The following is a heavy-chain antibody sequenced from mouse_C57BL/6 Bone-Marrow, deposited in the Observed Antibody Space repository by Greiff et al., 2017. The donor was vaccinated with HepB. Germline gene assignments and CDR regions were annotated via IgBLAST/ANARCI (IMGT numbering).Heavy chain of an antibody. Sequence: QVQLKQPGAELVKPGASVKLSCKASGYTFTSYWMHWVKQRPGQGLEWIGMIHPNSGSTNYNEKFKSKATLTVDKSSSTAYMQLSSLTSEDSAVYYCARMDFYYYGSSHYYAIDYWGQGTSVTVSS. CDR2: IHPNSGST. J-gene: IGHJ4*01. D-gene: IGHD1-1*01. V-gene: IGHV1-64*01. CDR1: GYTFTSYW. CDR3: ARMDFYYYGSSHYYAIDY.